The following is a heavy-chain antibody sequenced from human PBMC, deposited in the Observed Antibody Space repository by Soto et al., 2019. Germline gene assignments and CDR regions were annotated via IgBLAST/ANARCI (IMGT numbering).Heavy chain of an antibody. CDR1: GDSNSSYY. J-gene: IGHJ5*02. CDR2: ISYSGST. Sequence: SETLSLTCTVSGDSNSSYYWSWIRQSPGKGLEWIGYISYSGSTTYNPSLKSRVTISLHTSNNQFSLTLDSVTAADTAVYYCARSVFPWGQGTLVTVSS. V-gene: IGHV4-59*01. CDR3: ARSVFP.